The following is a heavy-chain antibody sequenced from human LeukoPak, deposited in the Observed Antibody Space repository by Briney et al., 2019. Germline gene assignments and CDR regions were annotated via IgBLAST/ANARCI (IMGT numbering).Heavy chain of an antibody. CDR3: AKDPTDFDSSGQTYFDY. CDR2: MKQDGSEK. J-gene: IGHJ4*02. D-gene: IGHD3-22*01. CDR1: GFTFSRYW. V-gene: IGHV3-7*03. Sequence: GGSLRLSCAASGFTFSRYWMSWVRQAPGKGLECVANMKQDGSEKYYVDSVKGRFTISRDNSKNTLHLQMNSLRAEDTAVYYCAKDPTDFDSSGQTYFDYWGQGTLVTVSS.